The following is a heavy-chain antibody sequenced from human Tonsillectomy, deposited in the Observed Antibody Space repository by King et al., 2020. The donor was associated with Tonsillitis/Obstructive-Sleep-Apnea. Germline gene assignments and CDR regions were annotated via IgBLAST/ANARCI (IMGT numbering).Heavy chain of an antibody. Sequence: QLVQSGAEVKKPGESLNISCKGSGYSFTSYWIGWVRQMPGKGLEWMGIIYPGDSDTRYSPSFQGQVTISADKSISTAYLQWSSLKASDTAMYYCARLANYCSSTSCYTLGAFDIWGQGTMVTVSS. V-gene: IGHV5-51*01. CDR1: GYSFTSYW. CDR2: IYPGDSDT. J-gene: IGHJ3*02. CDR3: ARLANYCSSTSCYTLGAFDI. D-gene: IGHD2-2*02.